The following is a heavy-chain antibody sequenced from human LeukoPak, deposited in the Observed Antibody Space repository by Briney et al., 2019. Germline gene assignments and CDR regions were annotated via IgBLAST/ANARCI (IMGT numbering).Heavy chain of an antibody. D-gene: IGHD6-19*01. V-gene: IGHV3-33*01. CDR3: ARDENSSGWYGEDFDF. J-gene: IGHJ4*02. CDR1: GFTFSSYG. CDR2: IWYDGSNK. Sequence: GGSLRLSCAASGFTFSSYGMHWVRQAPGKGLEWVAVIWYDGSNKYYADSVKGRFTISRDNSKNTLYLQMNSLRAEDTAVYYCARDENSSGWYGEDFDFWGQGTLVTVSS.